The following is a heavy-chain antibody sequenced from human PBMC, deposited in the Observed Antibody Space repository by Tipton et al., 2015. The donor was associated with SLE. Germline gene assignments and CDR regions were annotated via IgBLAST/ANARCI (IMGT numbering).Heavy chain of an antibody. CDR3: ARIHPNNYGDYGPFDY. J-gene: IGHJ4*02. D-gene: IGHD4-17*01. CDR1: GGSFSGYY. V-gene: IGHV4-59*08. CDR2: IYYSGST. Sequence: TLSLTCAVYGGSFSGYYWSWIRQPPGKGLEWIGYIYYSGSTNYNPSLKSRVTISVDTSKNQFSLKLSSVTAADTAVYYCARIHPNNYGDYGPFDYWGQGILVTVSS.